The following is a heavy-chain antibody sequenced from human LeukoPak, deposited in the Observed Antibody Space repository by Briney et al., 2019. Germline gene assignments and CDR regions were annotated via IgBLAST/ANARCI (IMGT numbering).Heavy chain of an antibody. V-gene: IGHV3-33*01. CDR2: KWYDGSNK. CDR3: ARDAGYCSGGSCYPGQFDY. D-gene: IGHD2-15*01. J-gene: IGHJ4*02. Sequence: GGSLRLSCAASGFTFSSYGMHWVRQAPGKGLECVAVKWYDGSNKYYADSVKGRFTISRDNSKNTLYLQMNSLRAEDTAVYYCARDAGYCSGGSCYPGQFDYWGQGTLVTVSS. CDR1: GFTFSSYG.